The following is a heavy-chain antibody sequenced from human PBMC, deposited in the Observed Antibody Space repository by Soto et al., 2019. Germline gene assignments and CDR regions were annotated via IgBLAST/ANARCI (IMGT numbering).Heavy chain of an antibody. CDR1: GGSISSYY. Sequence: SETLSLTCTVSGGSISSYYWSWIRQPPGKGLEWIGYIYYSGSTNYNPSLKSRVTISVDTSKNQFSLKLSSVTAADTAVYYCARYGDHSQFDYWGQGTLVTVSS. J-gene: IGHJ4*02. CDR2: IYYSGST. CDR3: ARYGDHSQFDY. D-gene: IGHD4-17*01. V-gene: IGHV4-59*01.